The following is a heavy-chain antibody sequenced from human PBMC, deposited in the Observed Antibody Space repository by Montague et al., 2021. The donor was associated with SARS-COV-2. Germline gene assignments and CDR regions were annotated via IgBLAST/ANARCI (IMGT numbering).Heavy chain of an antibody. D-gene: IGHD3-16*01. V-gene: IGHV4-59*11. CDR2: FDHSGDT. CDR1: GGSISGHY. CDR3: AREFRIELWQTNWYFGL. Sequence: SETLSLTCSVYGGSISGHYWSWIRQPPGKGLEWIGNFDHSGDTKYNPSLKSRATISVDTSKNQFALRLHSVTAAATAVYYCAREFRIELWQTNWYFGLWGRGTLVTVSS. J-gene: IGHJ2*01.